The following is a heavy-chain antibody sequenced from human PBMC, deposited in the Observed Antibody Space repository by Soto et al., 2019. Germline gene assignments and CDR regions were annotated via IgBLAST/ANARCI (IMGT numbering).Heavy chain of an antibody. CDR2: SYYRGRT. D-gene: IGHD3-3*01. CDR3: ASSPYYDFWSHNNSFDY. J-gene: IGHJ4*02. Sequence: PSETLSLTCSVSGGSIRTYYWSWIWQRHGKGLEWIGYSYYRGRTNYISSLKSRVTISIDTSKNQFSLKLSSVSAAETAVYYCASSPYYDFWSHNNSFDYLGQGMLVTVSS. CDR1: GGSIRTYY. V-gene: IGHV4-59*01.